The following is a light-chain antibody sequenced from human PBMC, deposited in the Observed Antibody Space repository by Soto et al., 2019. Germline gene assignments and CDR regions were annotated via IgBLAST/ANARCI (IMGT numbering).Light chain of an antibody. Sequence: EIVLTQSPGTLSLSPGERATLSCRASQRVRSNYLAWYQQKPGQAPRHLIYGASSRATGIPDRFSGPGSGTDFPLTVSRLEPEDFAVYYCQQYGGSPYTFGQGTKLEIK. CDR3: QQYGGSPYT. V-gene: IGKV3-20*01. J-gene: IGKJ2*01. CDR2: GAS. CDR1: QRVRSNY.